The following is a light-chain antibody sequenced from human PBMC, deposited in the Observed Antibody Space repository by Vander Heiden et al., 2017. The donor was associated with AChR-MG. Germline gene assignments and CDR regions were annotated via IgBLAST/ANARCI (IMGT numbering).Light chain of an antibody. CDR1: RSDIGAYDY. Sequence: QSALTQPASVSGSPGQSITISCTGTRSDIGAYDYVSWYQQHPGKAPKLLIYDVNIRPSGVSNRFSGSKSDNAASLTISLLQAADEADYYCCSFTTSSTFVFGTGTKVTVI. V-gene: IGLV2-14*03. CDR3: CSFTTSSTFV. CDR2: DVN. J-gene: IGLJ1*01.